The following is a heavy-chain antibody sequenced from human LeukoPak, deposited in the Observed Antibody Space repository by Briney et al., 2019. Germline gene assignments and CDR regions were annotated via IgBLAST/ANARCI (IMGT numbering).Heavy chain of an antibody. CDR1: GGSISSSSYY. CDR3: ARQSPPRMTYNWFDP. Sequence: SETLSLTCTVSGGSISSSSYYWGWIRQPPGKGLEWIVSIYYSGSTYYNPSLKSRVTISVYTPKNQFSLKLSSVTAADTAVYYCARQSPPRMTYNWFDPWGQGTLVTVSS. CDR2: IYYSGST. J-gene: IGHJ5*02. V-gene: IGHV4-39*01.